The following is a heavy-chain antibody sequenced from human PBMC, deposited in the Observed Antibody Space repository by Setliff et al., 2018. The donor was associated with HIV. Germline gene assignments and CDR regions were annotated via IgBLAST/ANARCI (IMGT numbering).Heavy chain of an antibody. CDR3: ARASSRLNCSGGSCYRAPYAFDI. Sequence: TLSLTCTVSGGSISSGSYYWSWIRQPAGKGLEWIGHIYTSGSTNYNPSLKSRVTISVDTSKNQFSLKLSSVTAADTAVYYRARASSRLNCSGGSCYRAPYAFDIWGQGTMVTVSS. CDR1: GGSISSGSYY. J-gene: IGHJ3*02. D-gene: IGHD2-15*01. V-gene: IGHV4-61*09. CDR2: IYTSGST.